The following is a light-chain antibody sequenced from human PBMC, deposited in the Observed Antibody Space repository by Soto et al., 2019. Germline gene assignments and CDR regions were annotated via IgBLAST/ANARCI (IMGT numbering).Light chain of an antibody. Sequence: EIVMPQSPATLSVSPGERATLSCRASPSISSNLAWYPQKPGQAPRLLTYGAFTRATGIPARFSGSGSGTEFALSICRLQSEDFAVYYCQQYYNCPWTFGQGTKVESK. V-gene: IGKV3-15*01. CDR2: GAF. J-gene: IGKJ1*01. CDR1: PSISSN. CDR3: QQYYNCPWT.